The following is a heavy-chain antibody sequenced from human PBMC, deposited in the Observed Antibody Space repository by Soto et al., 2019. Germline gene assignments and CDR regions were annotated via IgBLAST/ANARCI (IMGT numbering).Heavy chain of an antibody. J-gene: IGHJ6*04. Sequence: GASVKVSCKASGGTFSSYAISWVRQAPGQGLEWMGGIIPIFGTANYAQKFQGRVTITADEATSTAYMELSSLRSEDTAVYYCARREGRRFVELLTDYYDYDMDACPKRTTVTVFS. V-gene: IGHV1-69*13. CDR2: IIPIFGTA. CDR3: ARREGRRFVELLTDYYDYDMDA. CDR1: GGTFSSYA. D-gene: IGHD3-10*01.